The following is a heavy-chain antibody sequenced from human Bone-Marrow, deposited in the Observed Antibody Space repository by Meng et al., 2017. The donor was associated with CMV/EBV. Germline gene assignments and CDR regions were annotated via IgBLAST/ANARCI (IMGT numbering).Heavy chain of an antibody. V-gene: IGHV2-5*02. CDR1: GFSLSTSGVW. Sequence: TLEGSWPTLVNTPQTPALTCTFSGFSLSTSGVWVGLILKPPGKALEWLALIYWDDDKRYSPSLKSRLTITKDTSKNQVVLTMTNMDPVDTATYYCAHITPRPGWIAYWGQGTLVTVSS. D-gene: IGHD6-6*01. J-gene: IGHJ4*02. CDR2: IYWDDDK. CDR3: AHITPRPGWIAY.